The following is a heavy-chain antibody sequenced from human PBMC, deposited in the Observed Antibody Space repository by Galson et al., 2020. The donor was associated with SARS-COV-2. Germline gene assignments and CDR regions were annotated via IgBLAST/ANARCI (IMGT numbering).Heavy chain of an antibody. J-gene: IGHJ4*02. CDR1: GFSLTTRGMY. D-gene: IGHD5-12*01. V-gene: IGHV2-70*11. CDR3: ARIHQEDGYNYLDY. CDR2: IDWDDDK. Sequence: SGPTLVKPTQTLTLTCTFSGFSLTTRGMYVSWIRQPPGKALEWLARIDWDDDKYYSTSLKTRLTISKDTSKNQVVLTMTNMDPVDTATYYCARIHQEDGYNYLDYWGQGILVTVSS.